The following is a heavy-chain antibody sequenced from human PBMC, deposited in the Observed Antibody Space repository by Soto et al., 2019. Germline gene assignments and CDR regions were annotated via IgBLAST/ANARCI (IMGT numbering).Heavy chain of an antibody. J-gene: IGHJ6*02. V-gene: IGHV4-59*01. D-gene: IGHD2-21*02. CDR3: ARDLWGYGGTDCYPLDV. CDR1: GGSISGYY. Sequence: SETLSLTCTVSGGSISGYYWSWIRQPPGKGLEWIGYMYNTGSTVYNPSFKSRVTISVDTSKSQFSLRLNSVTAADTAVYYCARDLWGYGGTDCYPLDVWGQGTTVTVSS. CDR2: MYNTGST.